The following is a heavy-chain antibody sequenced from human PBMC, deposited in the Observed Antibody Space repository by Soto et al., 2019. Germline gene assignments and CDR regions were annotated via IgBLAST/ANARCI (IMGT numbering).Heavy chain of an antibody. CDR3: AKSEHRDGYNYFPY. CDR1: GFPFSTYA. V-gene: IGHV3-23*01. Sequence: GSLRLSCAASGFPFSTYAMSWVRQAPGKGLEWVSLISGSGGSTYYADSVKGRFTISRDNSKNTLYLQMNSLRAEDTAVYYCAKSEHRDGYNYFPYWGLGTLVTAPQ. D-gene: IGHD5-12*01. CDR2: ISGSGGST. J-gene: IGHJ4*02.